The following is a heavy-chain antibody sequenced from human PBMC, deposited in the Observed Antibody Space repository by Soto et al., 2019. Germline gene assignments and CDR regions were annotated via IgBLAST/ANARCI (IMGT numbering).Heavy chain of an antibody. CDR3: AKDMLTAGTIHDYYYGMDV. J-gene: IGHJ6*02. D-gene: IGHD1-1*01. CDR1: GFTFSSYG. Sequence: GGSLRLSCAASGFTFSSYGMHWVRQAPGKGLEWVAVISYDGSNKYYADSVKGRFTISRDNSKNTLYLQMNSLRAEDTAVYYCAKDMLTAGTIHDYYYGMDVWGQGTTVTVSS. CDR2: ISYDGSNK. V-gene: IGHV3-30*18.